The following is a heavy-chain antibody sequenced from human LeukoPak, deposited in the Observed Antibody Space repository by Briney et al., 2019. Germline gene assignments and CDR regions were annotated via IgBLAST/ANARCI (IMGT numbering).Heavy chain of an antibody. Sequence: SETLSLTCSVSGDSLSIFYWSWIRQAPGKGLEWIGSIHRGGTTNYSPSLKSRVTISVDTSKNQFSLKLKSVTAADTAVYFCARVTIPIIWGAAEGRRENFYMDVWGKGTTVTVSS. CDR1: GDSLSIFY. CDR2: IHRGGTT. J-gene: IGHJ6*03. CDR3: ARVTIPIIWGAAEGRRENFYMDV. D-gene: IGHD3-16*01. V-gene: IGHV4-4*08.